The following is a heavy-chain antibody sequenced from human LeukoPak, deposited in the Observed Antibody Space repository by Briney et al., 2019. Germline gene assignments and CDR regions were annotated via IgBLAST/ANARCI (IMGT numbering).Heavy chain of an antibody. V-gene: IGHV1-69*05. Sequence: GSSVKVSCKASGGTFSSYAISWVRQAPGQGLEWMGGIIPIFGTANYAQKFQGRVTMTRDMSTSTVYMELSSLRSEDTAVYYCARQMPDPDAFDIWGQGTMVTVSS. CDR2: IIPIFGTA. CDR1: GGTFSSYA. D-gene: IGHD2-2*01. CDR3: ARQMPDPDAFDI. J-gene: IGHJ3*02.